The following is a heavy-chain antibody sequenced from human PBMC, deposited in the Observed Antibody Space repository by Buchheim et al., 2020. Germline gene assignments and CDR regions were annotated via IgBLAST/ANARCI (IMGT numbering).Heavy chain of an antibody. D-gene: IGHD2-15*01. Sequence: QVQLQQWGAGLLKPSETLSLTCAVYGGSFSGYYWSWIRQPPGKGLEWIGEINHSGSTNYNPSLKSRATISVDTSKNQFSLKLSSVTAADTAVYYCARERSGADGGFDPWGQGTL. J-gene: IGHJ5*02. CDR3: ARERSGADGGFDP. CDR1: GGSFSGYY. V-gene: IGHV4-34*01. CDR2: INHSGST.